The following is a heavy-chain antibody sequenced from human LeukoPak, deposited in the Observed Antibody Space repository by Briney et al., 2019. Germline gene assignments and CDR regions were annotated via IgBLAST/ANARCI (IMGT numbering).Heavy chain of an antibody. CDR2: IIPILGIA. J-gene: IGHJ4*02. V-gene: IGHV1-69*04. Sequence: GASVKVSCKASGYTFTSYGISWVRQAPGQGLEWMGRIIPILGIANYAQRFQGRVTITADKSTSTAYMELSSLRSEDTAVYYCARDGALREYYFDYWGQGTLVTVSS. CDR3: ARDGALREYYFDY. CDR1: GYTFTSYG. D-gene: IGHD4/OR15-4a*01.